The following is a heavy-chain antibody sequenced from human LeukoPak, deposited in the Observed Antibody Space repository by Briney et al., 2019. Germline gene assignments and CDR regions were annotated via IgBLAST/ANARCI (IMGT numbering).Heavy chain of an antibody. V-gene: IGHV3-33*01. Sequence: PGGSLRLSCAASGFTFSTHAMHWVRQAPAKGLEWVAMIWFDGKTTYYVNSVKGRFTISRDNSKNTLYLQMNSLRAEDTAVYYCARRLYCSGSSCHTGPDAFDIWGQGTMVTVSS. D-gene: IGHD2-15*01. CDR2: IWFDGKTT. CDR3: ARRLYCSGSSCHTGPDAFDI. J-gene: IGHJ3*02. CDR1: GFTFSTHA.